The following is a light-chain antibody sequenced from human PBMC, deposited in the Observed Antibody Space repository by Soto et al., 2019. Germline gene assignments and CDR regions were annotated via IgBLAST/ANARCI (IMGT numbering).Light chain of an antibody. Sequence: QSALTQPPSASGSLGQSVTISCTGTSSDVGGYNYVSWYQQHPGKAPKLMIYEVSKRPSGVPDRFSGSKSGNTASLTVSGLQAGDEADYYCSSYAGSNNLVFGGGTKLTVL. CDR3: SSYAGSNNLV. V-gene: IGLV2-8*01. CDR2: EVS. CDR1: SSDVGGYNY. J-gene: IGLJ2*01.